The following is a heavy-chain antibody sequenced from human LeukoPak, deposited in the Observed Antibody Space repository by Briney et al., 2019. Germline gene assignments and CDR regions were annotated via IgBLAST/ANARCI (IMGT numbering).Heavy chain of an antibody. CDR3: ARLAAGYYYGSGSYPDY. D-gene: IGHD3-10*01. J-gene: IGHJ4*02. Sequence: SETLSLTCTVSGGSISSSSYYWGWIRQPPGKGLEWIGSIYYSGSTYYNPSLKSRVTISVDTSKNQFSLRLSSVTAADTAVYYCARLAAGYYYGSGSYPDYWGQGTLVTVSS. CDR1: GGSISSSSYY. V-gene: IGHV4-39*01. CDR2: IYYSGST.